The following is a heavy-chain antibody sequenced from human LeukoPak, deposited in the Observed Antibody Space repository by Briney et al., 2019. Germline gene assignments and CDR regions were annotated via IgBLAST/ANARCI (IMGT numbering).Heavy chain of an antibody. CDR1: GFTFGDYA. V-gene: IGHV3-49*04. J-gene: IGHJ4*02. Sequence: GRSLRLSCTASGFTFGDYAMSWVRQAPGKGLEWVGFIRSKAYGGTTEYAASVKGRFTISRDDSKSIAYLQMNSLKTEDTAVYYCTRKSYSRGFDYWGQGTLVTVSS. D-gene: IGHD1-14*01. CDR3: TRKSYSRGFDY. CDR2: IRSKAYGGTT.